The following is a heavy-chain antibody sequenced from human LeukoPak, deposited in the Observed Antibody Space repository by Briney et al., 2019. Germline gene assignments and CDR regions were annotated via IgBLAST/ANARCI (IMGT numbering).Heavy chain of an antibody. CDR1: GGSISSGGYY. V-gene: IGHV4-31*03. D-gene: IGHD2-2*01. CDR2: IYYSGST. J-gene: IGHJ3*02. CDR3: ARGVVVPAANPIDSGWNDAFDI. Sequence: PSQTLSLTCTVSGGSISSGGYYRSWIRQHPGKGLEWIGYIYYSGSTYYNPSLKSRVTISVDTSKNQFSLKLSSVTAADTAVYYCARGVVVPAANPIDSGWNDAFDIWGQGTMVTVSS.